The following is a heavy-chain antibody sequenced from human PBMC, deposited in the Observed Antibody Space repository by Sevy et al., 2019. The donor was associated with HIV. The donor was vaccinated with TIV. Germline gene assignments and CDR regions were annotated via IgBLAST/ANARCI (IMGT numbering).Heavy chain of an antibody. CDR2: FDPEDGET. CDR1: GHTLTNLA. V-gene: IGHV1-24*01. Sequence: ASVKVSCKVSGHTLTNLAMHWVRQAPGQGLEWMGRFDPEDGETIYAQKFQGRLTMTEDTSSDTAYMELNSLRSEDTAVYYCAATREYYDENSGYFDYWGQGTLVTVSS. D-gene: IGHD3-22*01. J-gene: IGHJ4*02. CDR3: AATREYYDENSGYFDY.